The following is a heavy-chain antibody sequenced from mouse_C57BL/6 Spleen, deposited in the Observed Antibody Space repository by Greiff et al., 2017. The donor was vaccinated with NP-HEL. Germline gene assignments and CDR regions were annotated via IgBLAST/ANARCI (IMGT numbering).Heavy chain of an antibody. CDR3: ARDDYDGDYYAMDY. CDR1: GISITTGNYR. CDR2: IYYSGTL. J-gene: IGHJ4*01. V-gene: IGHV3-5*01. Sequence: DVQLVESGPGLVKPSQTVFLTCTVPGISITTGNYRWSWIRQFPGNKLEWIGYIYYSGTLTYNPSLTSRTTITRDTPKNQFFLEMNSLTAEDTATYYCARDDYDGDYYAMDYWGQGTSVTVSS. D-gene: IGHD2-4*01.